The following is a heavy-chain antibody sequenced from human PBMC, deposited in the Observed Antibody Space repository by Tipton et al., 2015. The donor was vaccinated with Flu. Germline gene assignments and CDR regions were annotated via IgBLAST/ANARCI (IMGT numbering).Heavy chain of an antibody. J-gene: IGHJ5*01. V-gene: IGHV4-34*01. D-gene: IGHD4-11*01. CDR1: GGSFSGYY. Sequence: LRLSCAVYGGSFSGYYWTWIRQPPGKGLEWIGEINHSGSTNYNPSLKSRVTISVDTSKNQFSLKVTSLTAADTAVYYCARRDYSNYVSVPKNWFDSWGQGTLVTVSS. CDR2: INHSGST. CDR3: ARRDYSNYVSVPKNWFDS.